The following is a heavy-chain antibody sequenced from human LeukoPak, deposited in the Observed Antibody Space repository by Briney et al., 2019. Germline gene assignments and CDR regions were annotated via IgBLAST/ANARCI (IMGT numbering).Heavy chain of an antibody. Sequence: GASVKVSCTASGYTFTSYDINWVRQATGQGLEWMGWMNPNSGNTGYAQKFQGRVTMTRNTSISTAYMGLSSLRSEDTAVYYCARARYYDILTGYYYYGMDVWGQGTTVTVSS. CDR2: MNPNSGNT. CDR1: GYTFTSYD. V-gene: IGHV1-8*01. J-gene: IGHJ6*02. D-gene: IGHD3-9*01. CDR3: ARARYYDILTGYYYYGMDV.